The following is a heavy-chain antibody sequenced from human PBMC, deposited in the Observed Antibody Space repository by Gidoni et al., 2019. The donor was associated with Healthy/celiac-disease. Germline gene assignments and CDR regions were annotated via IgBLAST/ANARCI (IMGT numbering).Heavy chain of an antibody. D-gene: IGHD2-15*01. CDR3: ARGLGYCSGSSCLPLFDY. J-gene: IGHJ4*02. V-gene: IGHV4-34*01. CDR1: GGSFSGYY. Sequence: QVQLQQWGAGLLKPSETLSLTCAVYGGSFSGYYWSWIRQPPGKGLEWIGEINHSGSTNYNPSLKSRVTISVDTSKNQFSLKLSSVTAADTAVYYCARGLGYCSGSSCLPLFDYWGQGTLVTVSS. CDR2: INHSGST.